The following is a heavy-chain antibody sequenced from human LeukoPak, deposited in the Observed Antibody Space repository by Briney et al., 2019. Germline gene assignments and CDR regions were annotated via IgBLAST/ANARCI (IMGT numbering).Heavy chain of an antibody. D-gene: IGHD3-22*01. V-gene: IGHV3-64*01. Sequence: GGSLRLSCAASGFTFSSYVVYWVRQAPGKGLEYVSSISSNGGSTYYANSVKGRFTISRDNSKNTLYLQMGSLRAEDMAVYYCARGGQSKYDSSGYLNYFDYWGQGTLVTVSS. CDR1: GFTFSSYV. CDR3: ARGGQSKYDSSGYLNYFDY. J-gene: IGHJ4*02. CDR2: ISSNGGST.